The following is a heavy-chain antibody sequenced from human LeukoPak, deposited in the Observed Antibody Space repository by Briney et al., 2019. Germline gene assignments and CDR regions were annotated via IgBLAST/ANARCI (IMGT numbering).Heavy chain of an antibody. CDR1: GFTFVSYW. Sequence: GGSLRLSCAASGFTFVSYWMSWVRRAPGKGLEWVADIKKDGSERYYVDSVKGRFTISRDNARNSLFLQMNSLRAEDTGVYYCTWSGVADWGQGTLVTVSS. D-gene: IGHD3-3*01. J-gene: IGHJ4*02. V-gene: IGHV3-7*01. CDR3: TWSGVAD. CDR2: IKKDGSER.